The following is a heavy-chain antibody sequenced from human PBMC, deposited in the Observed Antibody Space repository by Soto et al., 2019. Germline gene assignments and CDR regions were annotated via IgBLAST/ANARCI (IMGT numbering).Heavy chain of an antibody. D-gene: IGHD3-10*01. V-gene: IGHV2-5*02. CDR1: GFSLSTSGVG. CDR3: ALIITMVRGVINSAFDI. J-gene: IGHJ3*02. CDR2: IYWDDDK. Sequence: GSGPTLVNPTQTLTLTCTFSGFSLSTSGVGVGWIRQPPGKALEWLALIYWDDDKRYSPSLKSRLTITKDTSKNQVVLTMTNMDPVDTATYYCALIITMVRGVINSAFDILGQATMVTVSS.